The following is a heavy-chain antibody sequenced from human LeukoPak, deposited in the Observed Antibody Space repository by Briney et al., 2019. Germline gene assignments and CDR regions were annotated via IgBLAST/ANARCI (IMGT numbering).Heavy chain of an antibody. CDR2: INTDGRST. V-gene: IGHV3-74*01. CDR3: ARGKGGSGYSIDY. Sequence: GGSLRLSCAASGFTFRSNWMHWVRQVPGKGLVWVSRINTDGRSTGYADSVKGRFTISRDNAENTLYLQMNSLRAEDTAIYYCARGKGGSGYSIDYWGREPWSPSPQ. J-gene: IGHJ4*02. CDR1: GFTFRSNW. D-gene: IGHD3-3*01.